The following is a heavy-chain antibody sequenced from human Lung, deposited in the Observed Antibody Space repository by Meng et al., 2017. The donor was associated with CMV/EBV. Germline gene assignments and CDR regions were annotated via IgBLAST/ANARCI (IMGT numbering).Heavy chain of an antibody. Sequence: LTCAASGFPFNTYWMTWVRQAPGKGLEWVATLNQDGSQKYYVDSVKGRFTVSKDNAKNSLSLQMSSLRVEDTAVYYCATDTGSHWGQGTLVTVSS. V-gene: IGHV3-7*01. J-gene: IGHJ4*02. D-gene: IGHD3-10*01. CDR3: ATDTGSH. CDR1: GFPFNTYW. CDR2: LNQDGSQK.